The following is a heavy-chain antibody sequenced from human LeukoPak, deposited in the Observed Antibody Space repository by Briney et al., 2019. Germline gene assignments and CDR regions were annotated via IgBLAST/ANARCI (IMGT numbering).Heavy chain of an antibody. Sequence: PGGSLRLSCAASGFTFSSYSMNWVRQAPGKGLEWVSSISSSSSYIYYADSVKGRFTISRDNSKNTLYLQMNSLRAEDTAVYYCAKGALSGYFFDYWGQGTLVTVSS. V-gene: IGHV3-21*04. J-gene: IGHJ4*02. CDR1: GFTFSSYS. CDR3: AKGALSGYFFDY. CDR2: ISSSSSYI. D-gene: IGHD3-22*01.